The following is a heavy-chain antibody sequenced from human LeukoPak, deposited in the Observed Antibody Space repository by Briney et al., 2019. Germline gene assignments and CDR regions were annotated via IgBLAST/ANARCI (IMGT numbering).Heavy chain of an antibody. Sequence: PGGSLRLSCAASGLTFNNAWMSWVRQAPGKGLEWVGRIKSKTDGGTTDYAAPVKGRFTISRDDSKNTLYLQMNSLKTEDTAAYYCTTGQGSWYPYYFDYWGQGTLVTVSS. V-gene: IGHV3-15*01. J-gene: IGHJ4*02. CDR1: GLTFNNAW. CDR3: TTGQGSWYPYYFDY. CDR2: IKSKTDGGTT. D-gene: IGHD6-13*01.